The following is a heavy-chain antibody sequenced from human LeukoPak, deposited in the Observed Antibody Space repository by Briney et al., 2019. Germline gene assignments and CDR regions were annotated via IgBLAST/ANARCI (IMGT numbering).Heavy chain of an antibody. V-gene: IGHV5-51*01. CDR2: IYPGDSDT. D-gene: IGHD3-3*01. Sequence: GESLKISCKGSGYSFTSYWIGWVRQMPGKGLEWMGIIYPGDSDTRYSPSFQGQVTISADKSISTAYLQWSSLKASDTAMYYCARLERITIFDDYYYYYCYMDVWGKGTTVTVSS. CDR3: ARLERITIFDDYYYYYCYMDV. J-gene: IGHJ6*03. CDR1: GYSFTSYW.